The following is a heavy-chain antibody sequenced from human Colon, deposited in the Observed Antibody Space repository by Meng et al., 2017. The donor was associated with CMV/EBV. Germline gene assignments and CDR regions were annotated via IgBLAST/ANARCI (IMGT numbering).Heavy chain of an antibody. V-gene: IGHV3-74*03. J-gene: IGHJ4*02. CDR3: VMLPPGF. Sequence: EVQRVELGGDLVQPGGSLRLSCAVSGSTPSTFWLDWVRQVPGKGPVWVSRVHSSGSMETYEDSVKGRFTASRDNTKNTFYLQMNSLRDEDTAVYYCVMLPPGFWGQGTLVTVSS. CDR2: VHSSGSME. D-gene: IGHD3-10*01. CDR1: GSTPSTFW.